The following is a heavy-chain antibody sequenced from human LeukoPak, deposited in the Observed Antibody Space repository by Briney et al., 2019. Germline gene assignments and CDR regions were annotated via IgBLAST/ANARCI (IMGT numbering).Heavy chain of an antibody. CDR1: GGSISSYY. D-gene: IGHD6-19*01. V-gene: IGHV4-59*01. CDR3: ASLGSGWSSYSFAI. J-gene: IGHJ3*02. CDR2: IHYSGST. Sequence: SETLSLTCTVSGGSISSYYWSWIRQPPGKGLERIGYIHYSGSTNYNPSLKSRVTISVDTSKNQFSLKLSSVTAADTAVYYCASLGSGWSSYSFAIWGQGTMVTVSS.